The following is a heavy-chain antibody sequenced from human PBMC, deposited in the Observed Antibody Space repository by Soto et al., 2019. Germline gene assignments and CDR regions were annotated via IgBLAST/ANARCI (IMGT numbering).Heavy chain of an antibody. CDR3: ATDLGSGRIP. CDR1: GYTFSDPH. V-gene: IGHV1-2*02. D-gene: IGHD6-25*01. CDR2: INPHSGAT. Sequence: QVQLVQSGAEVKRPGASVKVSCKTSGYTFSDPHMHWVRQAPGQGLEWMGWINPHSGATNYAHKFRGRVTMTRDTSIATAYMELTGLIFDDTAVYYCATDLGSGRIPWGQGTRVTVSS. J-gene: IGHJ5*02.